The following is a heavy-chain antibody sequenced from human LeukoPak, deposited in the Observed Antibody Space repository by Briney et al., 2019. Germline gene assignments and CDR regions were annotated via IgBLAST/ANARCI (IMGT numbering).Heavy chain of an antibody. V-gene: IGHV1-69*13. CDR2: IIPIFGTA. D-gene: IGHD6-19*01. J-gene: IGHJ4*02. CDR1: GYTFTSYD. Sequence: SVKVSCKASGYTFTSYDINWVRQAPGQGLEWMGGIIPIFGTANYAQKFQGRVTITADESTSTAYMELSSLRSEDTAVYYCAREVGWYGFDYWGQGTLVTVSS. CDR3: AREVGWYGFDY.